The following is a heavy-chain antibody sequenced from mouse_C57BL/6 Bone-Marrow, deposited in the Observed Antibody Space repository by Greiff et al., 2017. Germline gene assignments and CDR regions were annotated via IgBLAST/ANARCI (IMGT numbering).Heavy chain of an antibody. D-gene: IGHD1-1*01. CDR3: ARGDGRSWTWFAD. CDR2: INPNNGGT. V-gene: IGHV1-18*01. CDR1: GYTFTDYN. J-gene: IGHJ3*01. Sequence: VQLQQSGPELVKPGASVKIPCKASGYTFTDYNMDWVKQSHGKSLEWIGDINPNNGGTIYNQKFKGKATLTVDKSSSTAYMELRSLTSEDTAVYYCARGDGRSWTWFADWGQGTLVTVSA.